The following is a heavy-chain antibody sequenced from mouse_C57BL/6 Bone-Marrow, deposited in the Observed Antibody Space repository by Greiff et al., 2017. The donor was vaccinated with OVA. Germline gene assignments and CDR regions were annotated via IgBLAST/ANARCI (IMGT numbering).Heavy chain of an antibody. Sequence: EVKLVESGGGLVKPGGSLKLSCAASGFTFSSYAMSWVRQTPEKRLEWVATISAGGSYTYYPDNVKGRVTISRDNAKNNLYLQMSHLKSEDTAVDYCARDSAMDYWGQGTSVTVSS. CDR1: GFTFSSYA. V-gene: IGHV5-4*01. J-gene: IGHJ4*01. CDR2: ISAGGSYT. CDR3: ARDSAMDY.